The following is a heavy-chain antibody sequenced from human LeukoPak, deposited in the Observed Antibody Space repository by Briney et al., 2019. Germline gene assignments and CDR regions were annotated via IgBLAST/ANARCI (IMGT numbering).Heavy chain of an antibody. V-gene: IGHV1-69*13. CDR2: IIPLFRTA. CDR3: ARVRLSAAALSWFDP. J-gene: IGHJ5*02. CDR1: GDTFSNYA. Sequence: GASVKVSCKASGDTFSNYAINWVRQNPGQGFEWMGGIIPLFRTANYAQKFQGRVTITADESASTAYMELNSLRSEDTVVYYCARVRLSAAALSWFDPWGQGTLVTVSS. D-gene: IGHD3-16*01.